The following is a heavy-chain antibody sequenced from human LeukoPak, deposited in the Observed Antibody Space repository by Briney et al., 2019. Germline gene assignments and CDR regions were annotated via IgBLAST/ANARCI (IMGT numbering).Heavy chain of an antibody. CDR1: GFTFSHYW. D-gene: IGHD6-19*01. CDR3: AISGRSAFSGIVVAGTYY. J-gene: IGHJ4*02. CDR2: IHQDGGEK. V-gene: IGHV3-7*01. Sequence: GGSLRPSCTASGFTFSHYWMTWVRQAPGKGLEWVANIHQDGGEKYYVDSVKGRFTISRDNAKNSLYLQMNSLRAEDTAVCYCAISGRSAFSGIVVAGTYYWGQGTLVTVSS.